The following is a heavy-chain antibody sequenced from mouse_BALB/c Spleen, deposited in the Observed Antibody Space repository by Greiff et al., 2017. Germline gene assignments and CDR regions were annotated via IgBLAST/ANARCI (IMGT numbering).Heavy chain of an antibody. J-gene: IGHJ3*01. CDR1: GYTFTSYW. D-gene: IGHD1-1*01. Sequence: VKLQESGPELVRPGASVKMSCKASGYTFTSYWMHWVKQRPGQGLEWIGMIDPSNSETRLNQKFKDKATLNVDKSSNTAYMQLSSLTSEDSAVYYCARPSYYGSSYGFAYWGQGTLVTVSA. CDR3: ARPSYYGSSYGFAY. CDR2: IDPSNSET. V-gene: IGHV1S127*01.